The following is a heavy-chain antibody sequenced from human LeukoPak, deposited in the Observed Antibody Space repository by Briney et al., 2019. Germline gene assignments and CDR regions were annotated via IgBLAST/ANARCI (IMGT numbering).Heavy chain of an antibody. CDR2: IYYSGST. CDR3: ARERDSGSYYTPPWLHYYYHMDV. V-gene: IGHV4-30-4*08. D-gene: IGHD1-26*01. J-gene: IGHJ6*03. CDR1: GGSISSGDYY. Sequence: SQTLSLTCTVSGGSISSGDYYWSWIRQPPGKGLEWIGYIYYSGSTYYNPSLKSRVTISVDTSKNQFSLKLSSVTAADTAVYYCARERDSGSYYTPPWLHYYYHMDVWGKGTTVTVSS.